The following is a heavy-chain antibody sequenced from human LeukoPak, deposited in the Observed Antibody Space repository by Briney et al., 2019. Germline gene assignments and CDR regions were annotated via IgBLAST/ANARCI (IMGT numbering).Heavy chain of an antibody. D-gene: IGHD5-18*01. J-gene: IGHJ6*03. V-gene: IGHV3-33*06. CDR3: AKQAAMAKGGYYYYYMDV. CDR2: IWYDGSNK. Sequence: GGSLRLSCAASGFTFSSYGMHWVLQAPGKGLEWVAVIWYDGSNKYYADSVKGRFTISRDNSKNTLYLQMNSLRAEDTAVYYCAKQAAMAKGGYYYYYMDVWGKGTTVTVSS. CDR1: GFTFSSYG.